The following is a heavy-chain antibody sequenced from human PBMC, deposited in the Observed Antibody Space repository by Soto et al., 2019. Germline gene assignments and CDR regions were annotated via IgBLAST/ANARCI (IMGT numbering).Heavy chain of an antibody. J-gene: IGHJ2*01. CDR2: IYYSGST. Sequence: SETRSLTCTVSGGSISTSNYYWGWIRQPPGKGLEWIGNIYYSGSTYYNPSLKSRVTISVDTSKNQFSLKLSSVTAADTAVYYCARLPRRYSYWYFDLWGRGTLVTVSS. D-gene: IGHD5-18*01. CDR3: ARLPRRYSYWYFDL. CDR1: GGSISTSNYY. V-gene: IGHV4-39*01.